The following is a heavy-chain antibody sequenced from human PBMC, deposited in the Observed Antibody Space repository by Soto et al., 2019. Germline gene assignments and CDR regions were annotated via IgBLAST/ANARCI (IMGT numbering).Heavy chain of an antibody. V-gene: IGHV4-59*08. D-gene: IGHD3-10*01. CDR3: ARHIRGSESYYRPRGPFDI. CDR2: IYYSGST. CDR1: GGSISSYY. Sequence: SETLSLTCTVSGGSISSYYWSWIRQPPGKGLEWIGYIYYSGSTNYNPSLKSRVTISVDTSKNQFSLKLSSVTAADTAVYYCARHIRGSESYYRPRGPFDIWGQGTIDTGSS. J-gene: IGHJ3*02.